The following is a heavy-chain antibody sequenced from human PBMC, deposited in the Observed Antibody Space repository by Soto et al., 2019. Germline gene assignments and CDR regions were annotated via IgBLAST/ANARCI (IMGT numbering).Heavy chain of an antibody. D-gene: IGHD3-22*01. V-gene: IGHV4-59*01. J-gene: IGHJ4*02. CDR1: GGSISSYY. Sequence: SETLSLTCTVSGGSISSYYWSWIRQPPGKGLKWIGYIYYSGSTNYNPSLKSRVTISVDTSKNQFSLKLSFVTAADTAVYYCARDSRPLYYDSSGSYFDYWGQGTLVTVSS. CDR2: IYYSGST. CDR3: ARDSRPLYYDSSGSYFDY.